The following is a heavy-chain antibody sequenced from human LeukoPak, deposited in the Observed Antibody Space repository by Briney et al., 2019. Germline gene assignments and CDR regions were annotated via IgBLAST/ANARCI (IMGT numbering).Heavy chain of an antibody. Sequence: GGSLRLSCVASGFTVSSNYMSWVRQAPGKGLEGVSVIYSGSSTYYAEPVKGRFTISRNTSKNTLYLQMNSLRADDTAVYYCARDRSSGWYVYDYWGQGTLVTVSS. CDR1: GFTVSSNY. V-gene: IGHV3-53*01. J-gene: IGHJ4*02. CDR2: IYSGSST. D-gene: IGHD6-19*01. CDR3: ARDRSSGWYVYDY.